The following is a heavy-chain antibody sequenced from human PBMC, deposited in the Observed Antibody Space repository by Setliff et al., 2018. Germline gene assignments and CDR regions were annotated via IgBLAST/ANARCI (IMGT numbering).Heavy chain of an antibody. CDR2: INPSGGLT. J-gene: IGHJ3*02. Sequence: GASVKVSCKASGYTLSKYYMHWVRQAPGQGLEWMGIINPSGGLTKYAQKFQGRVTMTSDTSTNTVHLEVSSLRSEDTAVYFCARDRFYNSWSGTSITAPHDAFDIWGQGTMVTVSS. D-gene: IGHD3-3*01. V-gene: IGHV1-46*03. CDR1: GYTLSKYY. CDR3: ARDRFYNSWSGTSITAPHDAFDI.